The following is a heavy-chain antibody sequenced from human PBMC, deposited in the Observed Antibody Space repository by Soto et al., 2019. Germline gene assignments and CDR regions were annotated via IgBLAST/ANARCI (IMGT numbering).Heavy chain of an antibody. CDR2: MYTSGDT. CDR1: GDSISSYY. CDR3: AREYTKIVDGPTPFYFDY. D-gene: IGHD5-12*01. J-gene: IGHJ4*02. Sequence: SETLSLTGSVSGDSISSYYWSWIRQPAGKGLEWIGRMYTSGDTNYNPSLKSRVTMSVDTSKNQFSLKLSSVTAADTAVYYCAREYTKIVDGPTPFYFDYWGQGTLVTVSS. V-gene: IGHV4-4*07.